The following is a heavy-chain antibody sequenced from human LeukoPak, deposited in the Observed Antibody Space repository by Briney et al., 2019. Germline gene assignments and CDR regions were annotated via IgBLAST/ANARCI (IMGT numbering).Heavy chain of an antibody. J-gene: IGHJ6*03. Sequence: ASVKVSCKASGYTFTSYDINWVRQATGQGLEWMGWMNPNSGNTGYAQKFQGRVTITRNTSISTAYMELSSLRSEDTAVYYCARAYYDFWSGPIHYYMDVWGKGTRSPSP. CDR3: ARAYYDFWSGPIHYYMDV. D-gene: IGHD3-3*01. V-gene: IGHV1-8*03. CDR2: MNPNSGNT. CDR1: GYTFTSYD.